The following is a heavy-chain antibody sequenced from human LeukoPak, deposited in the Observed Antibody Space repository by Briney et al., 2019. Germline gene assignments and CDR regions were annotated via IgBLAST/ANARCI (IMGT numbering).Heavy chain of an antibody. J-gene: IGHJ4*02. CDR2: ISGSGGST. CDR3: AKTEAVAGSPFDY. Sequence: GGSLRHSCAASGFTFSSYAMSWVRQAPGKGLEWVSAISGSGGSTYYADSVKGRFTISRDNSKNTLYLQMNSLRAEDTAVYYCAKTEAVAGSPFDYWGQGTLVTVSS. CDR1: GFTFSSYA. D-gene: IGHD6-19*01. V-gene: IGHV3-23*01.